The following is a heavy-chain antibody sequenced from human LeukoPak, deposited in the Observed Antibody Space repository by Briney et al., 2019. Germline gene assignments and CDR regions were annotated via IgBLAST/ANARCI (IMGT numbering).Heavy chain of an antibody. CDR2: IYYSGST. V-gene: IGHV4-59*01. CDR3: ATAGSGSYFEFDY. D-gene: IGHD1-26*01. J-gene: IGHJ4*02. CDR1: GGSISSYY. Sequence: PSETLSLTCTVSGGSISSYYWSWIRQPPGKGLEWIGYIYYSGSTNYNPSLKSRVTISVDTSKNQFSLKLSSVTAADTAVYYCATAGSGSYFEFDYWGQGTLVTVSS.